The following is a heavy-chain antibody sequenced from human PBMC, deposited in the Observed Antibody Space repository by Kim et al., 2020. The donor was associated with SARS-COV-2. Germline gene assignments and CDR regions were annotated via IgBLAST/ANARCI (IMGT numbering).Heavy chain of an antibody. Sequence: SETLSLTCTVSGGSISSYYWSWIRQPPGKGLEWIGYIYYSGSTNYNPSLKSRVTISVDTSKNQFSLKLSSVTAADTAVYYCARDGKGRYFDWLHRKNYYYYGMDVWGQGTTVTVSS. CDR2: IYYSGST. CDR3: ARDGKGRYFDWLHRKNYYYYGMDV. D-gene: IGHD3-9*01. V-gene: IGHV4-59*01. CDR1: GGSISSYY. J-gene: IGHJ6*02.